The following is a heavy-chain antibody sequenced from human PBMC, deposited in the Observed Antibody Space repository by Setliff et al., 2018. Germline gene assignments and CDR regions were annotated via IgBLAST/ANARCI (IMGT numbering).Heavy chain of an antibody. D-gene: IGHD2-15*01. CDR2: ISGSGTTI. J-gene: IGHJ5*02. CDR1: GFTFSDYY. V-gene: IGHV3-11*04. CDR3: ARDLDGGNGHDL. Sequence: AGGSLRLSCAASGFTFSDYYMSWIRQAPGRGLEWVSYISGSGTTIYYADSVKGRFTISRDNAKNSLYLQMNSLRAEDTAVYYCARDLDGGNGHDLWGRGTLVTVSS.